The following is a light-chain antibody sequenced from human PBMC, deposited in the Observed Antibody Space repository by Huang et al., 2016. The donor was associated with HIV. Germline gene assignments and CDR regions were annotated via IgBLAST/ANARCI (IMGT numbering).Light chain of an antibody. V-gene: IGKV1-39*01. Sequence: DIQMTQSPSSLSASVGDRVTITCRASQTISSYLNWYQQKPGKAPKLLIYAASNLQSGVPSRFSGSGSGTDFTLTISSLQPEDFATYYCQQPGTFGPGTKVDVK. J-gene: IGKJ3*01. CDR2: AAS. CDR3: QQPGT. CDR1: QTISSY.